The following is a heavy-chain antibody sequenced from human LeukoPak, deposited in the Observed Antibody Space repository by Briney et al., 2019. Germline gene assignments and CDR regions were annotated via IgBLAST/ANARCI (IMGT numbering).Heavy chain of an antibody. CDR1: GFTFSTYT. V-gene: IGHV3-21*01. J-gene: IGHJ4*02. Sequence: PGGSLRLSCVASGFTFSTYTMNWVRQAPGKGLEWVSSISSSSFFISYADSVKGRFAISRDNAKNSLDLQMNSLRVEDTGIYYCVKVAKYYYGSETYYFFEHWGQGTPVTASS. CDR3: VKVAKYYYGSETYYFFEH. CDR2: ISSSSFFI. D-gene: IGHD3-10*01.